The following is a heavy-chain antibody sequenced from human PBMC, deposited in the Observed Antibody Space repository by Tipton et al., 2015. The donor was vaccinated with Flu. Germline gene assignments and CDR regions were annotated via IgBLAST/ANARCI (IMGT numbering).Heavy chain of an antibody. CDR1: GGTFSSYA. V-gene: IGHV1-69*01. CDR2: IIPIFGTA. J-gene: IGHJ6*02. D-gene: IGHD4-17*01. Sequence: QMQLVQSGAEVKKPGSSVKVSCKASGGTFSSYAISWVRQAPGQGLEWMGGIIPIFGTANYAQKFQGRVTITADESTSTAYMELSSLRSEDTAVYYCARVGWDYGDLQNLYYYYGMDVWGQGTTVTVSS. CDR3: ARVGWDYGDLQNLYYYYGMDV.